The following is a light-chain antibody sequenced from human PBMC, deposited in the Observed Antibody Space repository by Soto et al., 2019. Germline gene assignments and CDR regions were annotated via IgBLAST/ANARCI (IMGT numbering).Light chain of an antibody. J-gene: IGLJ2*01. Sequence: QSVLTQPPSVSGAPGQRVTISCTGTSSNIGAGYDVHWYQQVPGTSPKLLIFVNSNRPSGVPDRFSGSKSGTSASLAITGLQAEDEPDYYCQSYDNSLSVHVVFGGGTKLTVL. V-gene: IGLV1-40*01. CDR3: QSYDNSLSVHVV. CDR2: VNS. CDR1: SSNIGAGYD.